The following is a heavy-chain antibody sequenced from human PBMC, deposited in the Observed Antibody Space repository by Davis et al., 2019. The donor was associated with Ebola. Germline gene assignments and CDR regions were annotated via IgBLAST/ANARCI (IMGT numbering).Heavy chain of an antibody. V-gene: IGHV4-59*12. Sequence: SETLSLTCTVSGGSINNYYWSWIRQPPGKGLEWIGYIYYSGSTNYNPSLKRRVTISVDTSKNQFPLKLSSVTAADTAVYYCARSRGYSGYALDYWGQGTLVTVSS. CDR3: ARSRGYSGYALDY. CDR1: GGSINNYY. J-gene: IGHJ4*02. D-gene: IGHD5-12*01. CDR2: IYYSGST.